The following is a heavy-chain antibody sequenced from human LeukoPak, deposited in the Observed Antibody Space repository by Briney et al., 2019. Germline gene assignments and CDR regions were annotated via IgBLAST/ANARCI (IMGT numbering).Heavy chain of an antibody. V-gene: IGHV3-23*01. Sequence: PGGSLRLSCAASGFTFSSYAMSWVRQAPGKGLEWVSAISGSGGSTYYADSVKGRFTISRDNSKNTLYLQMNSLRAEDTAVYYCASQLQIDYYDSSGYYPLGYWGQGTLVTVSS. CDR3: ASQLQIDYYDSSGYYPLGY. J-gene: IGHJ4*02. D-gene: IGHD3-22*01. CDR2: ISGSGGST. CDR1: GFTFSSYA.